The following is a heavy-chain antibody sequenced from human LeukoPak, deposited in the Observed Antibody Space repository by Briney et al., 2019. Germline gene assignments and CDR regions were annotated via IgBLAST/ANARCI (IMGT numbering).Heavy chain of an antibody. J-gene: IGHJ4*02. Sequence: SETLSLTCAVYGGSFSGYYWSWIRQPPGKGLEWIGEINHSGSTNYNPSLKGRVTISVDTSKNQFSLKLSSVTAADTAVYYCARGFLPLPYSSEWPSWGRIQSGEFDYWGQGTLVTVSS. D-gene: IGHD3-16*01. CDR1: GGSFSGYY. CDR2: INHSGST. CDR3: ARGFLPLPYSSEWPSWGRIQSGEFDY. V-gene: IGHV4-34*01.